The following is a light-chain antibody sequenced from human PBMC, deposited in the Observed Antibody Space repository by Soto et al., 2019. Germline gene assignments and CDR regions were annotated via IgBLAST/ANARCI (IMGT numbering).Light chain of an antibody. CDR1: SSDIGAGYD. J-gene: IGLJ1*01. CDR3: QSYDSSLSGYV. V-gene: IGLV1-40*01. Sequence: QSVLTQPPSVSGAPGQRVTISCTGSSSDIGAGYDVHWYQQLPGTAPKLLIYANNIRPSGVPGRFSGSKSGTSASLAITGLQAEDEADYYCQSYDSSLSGYVFGTGTQLTVL. CDR2: ANN.